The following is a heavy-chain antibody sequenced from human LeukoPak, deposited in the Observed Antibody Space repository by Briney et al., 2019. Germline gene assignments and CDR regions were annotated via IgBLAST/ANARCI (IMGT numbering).Heavy chain of an antibody. J-gene: IGHJ4*02. V-gene: IGHV4-39*07. CDR1: GGSISNTNYY. D-gene: IGHD3-16*01. Sequence: SETLSLTCFVSGGSISNTNYYWAWIRQPPGKGLEYIGSIYHNGRTYYNPSLTSRVTMSVDTFKNQFSLKLSSVTAADTAVYYCARDSLPSGDYGINYWGPGTLVTVSS. CDR2: IYHNGRT. CDR3: ARDSLPSGDYGINY.